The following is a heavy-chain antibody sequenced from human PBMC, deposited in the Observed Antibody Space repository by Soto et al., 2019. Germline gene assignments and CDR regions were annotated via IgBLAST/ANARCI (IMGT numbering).Heavy chain of an antibody. Sequence: SETLSLTCTVSGGSISSYYWSWIQQPPGKGLEWIGYIYYSGSTNYNPSLKSRVTISVDTSKNQFSLKLSSVTAADTAVYYCARDVGDGGPQPFDYWGQGTLVTVSS. CDR1: GGSISSYY. V-gene: IGHV4-59*01. J-gene: IGHJ4*02. D-gene: IGHD3-16*01. CDR3: ARDVGDGGPQPFDY. CDR2: IYYSGST.